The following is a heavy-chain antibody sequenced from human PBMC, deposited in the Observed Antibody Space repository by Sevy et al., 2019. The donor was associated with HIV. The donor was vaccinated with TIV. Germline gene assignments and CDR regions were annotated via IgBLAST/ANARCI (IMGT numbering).Heavy chain of an antibody. V-gene: IGHV3-49*03. D-gene: IGHD3-22*01. CDR2: IRRKAYGGTT. Sequence: GGSLRLSCTASGFTFDDYTMSWFRQAPGKGLEWVGFIRRKAYGGTTEYAASVKGRFTISRDDSKSIAFLQMNSLKTEYTAVYYCTRDLGYYDSSRMYDYWGQGTLVTVSS. CDR1: GFTFDDYT. J-gene: IGHJ4*02. CDR3: TRDLGYYDSSRMYDY.